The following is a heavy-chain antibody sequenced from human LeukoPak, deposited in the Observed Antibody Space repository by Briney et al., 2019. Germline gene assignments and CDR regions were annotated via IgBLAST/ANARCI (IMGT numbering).Heavy chain of an antibody. D-gene: IGHD4-17*01. CDR2: VHYSGSA. V-gene: IGHV4-59*01. CDR1: ADSISGYY. Sequence: SETLSLTCTVSADSISGYYWNWLRQPPGKGLEWIGLVHYSGSANYNPFLKSRVTISVDISKNQFSLNLSSVTAADTAVYYCARARGGYGDYGSWFDPWGQGTLVPVSS. J-gene: IGHJ5*02. CDR3: ARARGGYGDYGSWFDP.